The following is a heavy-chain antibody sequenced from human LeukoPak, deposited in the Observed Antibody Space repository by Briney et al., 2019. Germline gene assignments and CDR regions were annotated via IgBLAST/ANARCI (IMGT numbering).Heavy chain of an antibody. J-gene: IGHJ4*02. CDR2: IYYSGST. Sequence: SETLSLTCTVSAGSISSSSYYWDWIRQPPGKGLERIGSIYYSGSTYYNPSLKSRVTISVDTSKNQFSLKLSSVTAADTAVYYCARGGWFGESPFDYWGQGTLVTVSS. CDR3: ARGGWFGESPFDY. CDR1: AGSISSSSYY. V-gene: IGHV4-39*07. D-gene: IGHD3-10*01.